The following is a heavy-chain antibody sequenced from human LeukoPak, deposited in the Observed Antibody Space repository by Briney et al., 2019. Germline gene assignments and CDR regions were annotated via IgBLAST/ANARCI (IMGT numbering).Heavy chain of an antibody. D-gene: IGHD6-19*01. CDR3: ARAVAGITYYFDY. Sequence: GESLKISCKGSGYSFTSYWIGWVRQMPGKGLEWMGIIYPGDSDTRYSLSFQGQVTISVDKSISTAYLQWSSLKALDTAMYYCARAVAGITYYFDYWGQGTLVTVSS. V-gene: IGHV5-51*01. CDR2: IYPGDSDT. J-gene: IGHJ4*02. CDR1: GYSFTSYW.